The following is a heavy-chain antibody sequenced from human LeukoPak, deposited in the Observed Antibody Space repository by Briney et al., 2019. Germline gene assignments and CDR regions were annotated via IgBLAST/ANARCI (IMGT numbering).Heavy chain of an antibody. CDR3: ARQVNYYYDYAMDV. D-gene: IGHD4-11*01. CDR2: IYPGDSNT. J-gene: IGHJ6*02. CDR1: GYSFTSYW. Sequence: LGESLKISCKGSGYSFTSYWIGWVRQMPGKGLEWMGIIYPGDSNTRYSPSFQGQVTISADKSIRTAYLQWSSLKASDTAMYYCARQVNYYYDYAMDVWGQGTTVTVSS. V-gene: IGHV5-51*01.